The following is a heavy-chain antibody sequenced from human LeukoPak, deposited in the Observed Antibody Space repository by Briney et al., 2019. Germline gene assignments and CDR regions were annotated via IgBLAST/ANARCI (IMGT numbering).Heavy chain of an antibody. J-gene: IGHJ3*02. V-gene: IGHV3-15*01. CDR3: ATQGVLDAFDI. D-gene: IGHD3-10*01. CDR1: GFTFRDAW. CDR2: IKSRADGGTP. Sequence: GGSLRLSCAASGFTFRDAWMIWVRQAPGRGLEGFGRIKSRADGGTPDYAAPVTGRFTISRDDSNGTLFLQMNSLTTEDTAVYYCATQGVLDAFDIWGQGTMVIVSS.